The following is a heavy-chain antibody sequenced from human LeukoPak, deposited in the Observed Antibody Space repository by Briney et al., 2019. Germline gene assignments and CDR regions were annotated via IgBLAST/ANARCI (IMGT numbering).Heavy chain of an antibody. CDR2: ISWNSGSL. D-gene: IGHD3-10*01. J-gene: IGHJ2*01. V-gene: IGHV3-9*01. CDR1: GFIFDDYA. CDR3: ARGLGGDQGYFDL. Sequence: GGSLRLSCAASGFIFDDYAMHWVRQAPGKGLEWVSGISWNSGSLAYADSVKGRFTISRDNAKNSLYLQMNSLRTEDTGWYYCARGLGGDQGYFDLWGRGTLATVSS.